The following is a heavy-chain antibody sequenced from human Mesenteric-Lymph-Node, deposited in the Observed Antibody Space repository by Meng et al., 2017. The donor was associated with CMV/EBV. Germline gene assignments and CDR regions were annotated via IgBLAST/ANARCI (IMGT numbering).Heavy chain of an antibody. CDR1: GFSVSSYY. D-gene: IGHD2-2*01. Sequence: GGSLRLSCAVSGFSVSSYYISWVRQTPGKDLEWVSIIYSGGGIYYADSVTGRFTISRDNSKKMVYLQMNSLRAEDTAVYYCARGGVSSTSQGMDVWGQGTTVTVSS. V-gene: IGHV3-53*01. CDR3: ARGGVSSTSQGMDV. CDR2: IYSGGGI. J-gene: IGHJ6*02.